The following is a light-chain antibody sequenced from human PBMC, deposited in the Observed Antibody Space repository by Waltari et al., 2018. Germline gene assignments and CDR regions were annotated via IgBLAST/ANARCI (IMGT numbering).Light chain of an antibody. V-gene: IGKV1-33*01. CDR2: DAV. Sequence: DMQITHSPASLSASVGDRVTITCQPSQDVINYINWYQQKPGKAPQLLIYDAVNLKTGVPSRFSGRQSGTYFTLTISGLQPEDVGTYYCQHSEAFGQGTTVEI. CDR3: QHSEA. CDR1: QDVINY. J-gene: IGKJ1*01.